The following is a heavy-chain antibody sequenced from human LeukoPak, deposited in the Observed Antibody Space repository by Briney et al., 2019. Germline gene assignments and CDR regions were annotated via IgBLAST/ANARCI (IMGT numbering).Heavy chain of an antibody. CDR2: ISAYNGNT. V-gene: IGHV1-18*01. D-gene: IGHD6-13*01. J-gene: IGHJ6*02. CDR1: VYTFTSYG. Sequence: ASVKVSCKASVYTFTSYGISWVRQAPGQGLEWMGWISAYNGNTNYAQKLQGRVTMTTDISTSTAYMELRSLRSDDTAVYYCARERAIAAAGMGYYYGMDVWGQGTTVTVSS. CDR3: ARERAIAAAGMGYYYGMDV.